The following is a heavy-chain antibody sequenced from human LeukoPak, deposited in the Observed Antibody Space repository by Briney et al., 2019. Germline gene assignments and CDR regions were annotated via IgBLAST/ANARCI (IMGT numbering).Heavy chain of an antibody. D-gene: IGHD2-15*01. Sequence: SETLSLTCAVSGGSFSGYYWSWIRQPPGQGLEWIGEINHSGSTNYNPSLKSRVNISVDTSKSLLSLKLSAVSAADTAVYCYARGRRSGFDYWGQGTLVTVSS. CDR3: ARGRRSGFDY. CDR1: GGSFSGYY. CDR2: INHSGST. V-gene: IGHV4-34*01. J-gene: IGHJ4*02.